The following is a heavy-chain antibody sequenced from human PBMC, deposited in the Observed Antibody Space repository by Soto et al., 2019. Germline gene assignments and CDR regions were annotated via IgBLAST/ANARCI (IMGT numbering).Heavy chain of an antibody. CDR3: ARLRTIAVAGLNYYYYYGMDV. J-gene: IGHJ6*02. CDR2: IYYSGST. V-gene: IGHV4-59*01. Sequence: SETLSLTCTVSGGSISSYYWSWIRQPPGKGLEWIGYIYYSGSTDYNPSLKSRVTISVDTSKNQFSLKLSSVTAADTAVYYCARLRTIAVAGLNYYYYYGMDVWGQGTTVTVSS. D-gene: IGHD6-19*01. CDR1: GGSISSYY.